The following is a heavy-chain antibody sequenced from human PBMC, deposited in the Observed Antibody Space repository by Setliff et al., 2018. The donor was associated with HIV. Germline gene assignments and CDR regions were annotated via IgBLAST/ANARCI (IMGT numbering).Heavy chain of an antibody. CDR3: VRDRDWAFDY. J-gene: IGHJ4*02. V-gene: IGHV3-53*01. Sequence: GGSLRLSCAASGFAVSGNYMSWVRQAPGKGLEWVSVIYVGDTTYYADSMEGRFTISRDDAKNSLYLQMDSLRAEDTAVYYCVRDRDWAFDYLGQGILVTVSS. CDR1: GFAVSGNY. CDR2: IYVGDTT. D-gene: IGHD3-9*01.